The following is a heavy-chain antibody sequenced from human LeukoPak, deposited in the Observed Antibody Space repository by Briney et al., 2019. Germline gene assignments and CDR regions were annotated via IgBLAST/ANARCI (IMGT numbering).Heavy chain of an antibody. CDR2: ISYDGSNK. D-gene: IGHD5-12*01. V-gene: IGHV3-30*18. CDR1: GFTFSSYG. CDR3: AKQYSGYDWAFDY. J-gene: IGHJ4*02. Sequence: PGGSLRLSCAASGFTFSSYGMHWVRQAPGKGLEWGAVISYDGSNKYYADSVKGRFTISRDNSKNTLYLQMNSLRAEDTAVYYCAKQYSGYDWAFDYWGQGTLVTVSS.